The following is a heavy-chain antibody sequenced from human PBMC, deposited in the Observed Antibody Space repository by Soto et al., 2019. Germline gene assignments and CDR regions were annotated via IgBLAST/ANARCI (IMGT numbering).Heavy chain of an antibody. CDR1: GYTFTSYY. V-gene: IGHV1-46*01. J-gene: IGHJ5*02. CDR2: INPSGGST. Sequence: QVQLVQSGAEVKKPGASVKVSCKASGYTFTSYYMHWARQAPGQGLEWMGIINPSGGSTSYAQKFQGRVTMTGDTSTSTGYMELSSLRSEDTAVYYCAREDRGYCSSTSCYSGDWFDPWGQGTLVTVSS. CDR3: AREDRGYCSSTSCYSGDWFDP. D-gene: IGHD2-2*03.